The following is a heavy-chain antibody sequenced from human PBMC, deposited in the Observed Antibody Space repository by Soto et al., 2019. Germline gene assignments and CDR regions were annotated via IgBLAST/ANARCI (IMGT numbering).Heavy chain of an antibody. Sequence: EVQLVESGGGLVKPGGSLRLSCAASGFTFSSYSMNWVRQAPGKGLEWVSSISSSSSYIYYADSVKGRFTISRDNAKNSLYLQMNSLRAEDTAVYYCAYVSYYDSSGYYAGSDYWGQGTLVTVSS. V-gene: IGHV3-21*01. CDR2: ISSSSSYI. CDR1: GFTFSSYS. J-gene: IGHJ4*02. D-gene: IGHD3-22*01. CDR3: AYVSYYDSSGYYAGSDY.